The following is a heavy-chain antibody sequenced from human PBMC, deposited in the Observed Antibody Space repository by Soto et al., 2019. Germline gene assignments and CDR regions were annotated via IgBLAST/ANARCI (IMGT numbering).Heavy chain of an antibody. J-gene: IGHJ6*02. Sequence: QVQLVQSGAEVKKPGSSVKVSCKASGGTLSSYAISWVRQAPGQGLEWMGGIIPISETTNYAQKFQGRVTITAVESKSTAYTELSSLRSEDTAVYYCARSQGSSTSLEIYYYYYYGMDVWGQGTTVTVSS. V-gene: IGHV1-69*01. CDR3: ARSQGSSTSLEIYYYYYYGMDV. CDR2: IIPISETT. CDR1: GGTLSSYA. D-gene: IGHD2-2*01.